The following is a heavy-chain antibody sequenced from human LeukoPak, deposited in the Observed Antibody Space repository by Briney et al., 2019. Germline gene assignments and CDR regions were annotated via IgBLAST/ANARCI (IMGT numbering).Heavy chain of an antibody. CDR1: GGSISSGDYY. CDR2: IYYSGST. Sequence: SQTLSLTCTVSGGSISSGDYYWSWIRQPPGKGLEWIGYIYYSGSTYYNPSLKSRVTISVDTSKNQFSLKLSFVTAADTAVYYCARSPQRYYYDSSGYYFIDYWGQGTLVTVSS. CDR3: ARSPQRYYYDSSGYYFIDY. V-gene: IGHV4-30-4*01. J-gene: IGHJ4*02. D-gene: IGHD3-22*01.